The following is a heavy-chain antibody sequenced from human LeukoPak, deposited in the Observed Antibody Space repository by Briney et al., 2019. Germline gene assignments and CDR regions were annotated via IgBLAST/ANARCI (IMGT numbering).Heavy chain of an antibody. D-gene: IGHD2-2*01. V-gene: IGHV4-34*01. CDR1: GGSFSGYY. Sequence: SETLSLTCAVYGGSFSGYYWSWIRQPPGKGLEWIGEINHSGSTNYNPSLKSRVTISVDTSKSQFSLKLSSVTAADTAVYYCAGSPYCSSDNCYRSYNGNDAFDIWGQGTKVTVSS. CDR2: INHSGST. CDR3: AGSPYCSSDNCYRSYNGNDAFDI. J-gene: IGHJ3*02.